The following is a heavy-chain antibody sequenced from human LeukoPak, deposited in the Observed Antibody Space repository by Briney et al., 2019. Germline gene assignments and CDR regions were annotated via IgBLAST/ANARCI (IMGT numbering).Heavy chain of an antibody. Sequence: GGSLRLSCAASGFTFSSYSMNWVRQAPGKGREWVSTISGSSRYIYFADSVKGRFTISRGNAKNSLYLQMNSLRAEDTAVYYCARRLNYGDYGSDYWGRGTLVTVSS. D-gene: IGHD4-17*01. CDR3: ARRLNYGDYGSDY. CDR2: ISGSSRYI. V-gene: IGHV3-21*01. J-gene: IGHJ4*02. CDR1: GFTFSSYS.